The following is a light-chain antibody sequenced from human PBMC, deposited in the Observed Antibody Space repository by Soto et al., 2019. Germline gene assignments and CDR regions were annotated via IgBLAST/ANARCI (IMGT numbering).Light chain of an antibody. V-gene: IGKV1-39*01. Sequence: DIQMTQSPSSLSASVGDRVTITCRSSQTISSYLHWFQQKPGQAPHLLIYAASTLQSGVPSRFSGSGSGTDFTLTISSLQPEDFGTYYCQQTYSNFVSFGGGTKVDMK. CDR3: QQTYSNFVS. CDR1: QTISSY. J-gene: IGKJ4*01. CDR2: AAS.